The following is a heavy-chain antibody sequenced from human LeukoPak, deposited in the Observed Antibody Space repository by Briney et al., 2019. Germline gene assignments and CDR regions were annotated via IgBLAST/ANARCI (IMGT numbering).Heavy chain of an antibody. V-gene: IGHV5-51*01. CDR1: GYSFTSYW. Sequence: GESLKISCKGSGYSFTSYWIGWVRQMPGKGLEWMGIIYLGDSDTRYSPSFQGQVTISADKSISTAYLQWSSLKASDTAMYYCARPKLVGATPYAFDIWGQGTKVTVSS. J-gene: IGHJ3*02. D-gene: IGHD1-26*01. CDR2: IYLGDSDT. CDR3: ARPKLVGATPYAFDI.